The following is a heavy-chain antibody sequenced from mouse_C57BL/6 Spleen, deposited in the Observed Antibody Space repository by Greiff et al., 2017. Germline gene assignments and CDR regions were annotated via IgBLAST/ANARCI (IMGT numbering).Heavy chain of an antibody. Sequence: VQLQQSGAELVKPGASVKLSCKASGYTFTSYWMQWVKQRPGQGLEWIGEIDPSDSYTNYNQKFKGKATLTVDTSSSTAYMQLSSLTSEDSAVYYCARSGVTLDYWGQGTTLTVSS. V-gene: IGHV1-50*01. CDR3: ARSGVTLDY. CDR2: IDPSDSYT. CDR1: GYTFTSYW. D-gene: IGHD2-2*01. J-gene: IGHJ2*01.